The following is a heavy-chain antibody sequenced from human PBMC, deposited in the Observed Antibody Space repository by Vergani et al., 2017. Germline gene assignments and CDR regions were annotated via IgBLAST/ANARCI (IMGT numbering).Heavy chain of an antibody. CDR3: ARDVVVWSGYGGFDY. Sequence: EVQLLESGGGLVQPGGSLRLSCAASGFTFSSYAMSWVRQAPGKGLEWVSAIGGSGDSTHYADSVKGRFTISRDNSKNTLYLQMNSLRAEDSAAYYCARDVVVWSGYGGFDYWGQGTLVTVSS. J-gene: IGHJ4*02. CDR2: IGGSGDST. V-gene: IGHV3-23*01. CDR1: GFTFSSYA. D-gene: IGHD3-3*01.